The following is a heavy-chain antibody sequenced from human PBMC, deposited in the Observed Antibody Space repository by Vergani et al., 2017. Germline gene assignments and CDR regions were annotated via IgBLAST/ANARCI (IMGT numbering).Heavy chain of an antibody. CDR2: ICHTEDT. V-gene: IGHV4-4*03. Sequence: QVQLQESGPGLVKPPGTLSLPCAVSGDSISSNNCWTWVRQPPGKGLVWIGEICHTEDTKYSPSLKSRVTVSVDESRNLFSLRLNSVTAADTAVYDCATIGYRRWGYYFDYWGQGILVTVSS. CDR3: ATIGYRRWGYYFDY. J-gene: IGHJ4*02. CDR1: GDSISSNNC. D-gene: IGHD2-2*02.